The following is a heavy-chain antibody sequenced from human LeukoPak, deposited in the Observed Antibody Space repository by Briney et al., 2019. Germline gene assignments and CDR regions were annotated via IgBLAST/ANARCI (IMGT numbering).Heavy chain of an antibody. D-gene: IGHD3-10*01. CDR2: ISSSGSTI. V-gene: IGHV3-11*01. Sequence: GGSLRLSCAASGFTFSDYYMSWIRQAPGKGLEWVSYISSSGSTIYYADYVKGRFTISRDNAKNSLYLQMNSLRAEDTAVYYCARAPGRGRYYFDYWGQGTLVTVSS. CDR1: GFTFSDYY. CDR3: ARAPGRGRYYFDY. J-gene: IGHJ4*02.